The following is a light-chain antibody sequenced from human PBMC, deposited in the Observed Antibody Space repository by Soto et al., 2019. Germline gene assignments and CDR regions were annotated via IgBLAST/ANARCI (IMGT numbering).Light chain of an antibody. CDR3: TSYTSSGTVV. CDR2: EVS. J-gene: IGLJ2*01. CDR1: SSDVSAYDY. V-gene: IGLV2-14*01. Sequence: QSALTQPASVSGSPGQSITISCTGTSSDVSAYDYVSWYQHHPGKAPKLMIYEVSNRPSGVSNRFSGSKSGNTASLTISGLQADDDTDYYCTSYTSSGTVVFGGGTKLTVL.